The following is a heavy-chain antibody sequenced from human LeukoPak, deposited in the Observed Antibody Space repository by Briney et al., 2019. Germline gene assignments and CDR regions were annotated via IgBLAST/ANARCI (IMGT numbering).Heavy chain of an antibody. CDR3: AKQDPYTSGWYP. V-gene: IGHV3-23*01. D-gene: IGHD6-19*01. J-gene: IGHJ5*02. CDR2: IGDSGGST. CDR1: GFTFSSCA. Sequence: GGSLRLSCAASGFTFSSCAMSWVRQAPGKGLEWVSAIGDSGGSTYYADSVKGRFTISRDNSKNTLWLQMNNLRADDTVVYYCAKQDPYTSGWYPWGQGTLVTVSS.